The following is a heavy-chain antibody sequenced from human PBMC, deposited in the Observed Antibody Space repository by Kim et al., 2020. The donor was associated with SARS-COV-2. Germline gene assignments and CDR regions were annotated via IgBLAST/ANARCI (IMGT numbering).Heavy chain of an antibody. CDR1: GFTFGDYA. D-gene: IGHD6-19*01. Sequence: GGSLRLSCTASGFTFGDYAMSWFRQAPGKGLEWVGFIRSKAYGGTTEYAASVKGRFTISRDDSKSIAYLQMNSLKTEDTAVYYCTRGKYSSGWGNYYYYGMDVWGQGTTVTVSS. CDR3: TRGKYSSGWGNYYYYGMDV. V-gene: IGHV3-49*03. J-gene: IGHJ6*02. CDR2: IRSKAYGGTT.